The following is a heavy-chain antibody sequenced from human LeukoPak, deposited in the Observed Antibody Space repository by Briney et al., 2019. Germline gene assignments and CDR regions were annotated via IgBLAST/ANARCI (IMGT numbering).Heavy chain of an antibody. CDR2: ISSSSYI. J-gene: IGHJ4*02. V-gene: IGHV3-21*01. CDR3: ARSTVALPYDY. D-gene: IGHD4-17*01. CDR1: GFTFSSYS. Sequence: GGSLRLSCAASGFTFSSYSMTWVRQAPGKGLEWVSSISSSSYIYYADSVKGRFTISRDNAKNSLYLQMNSLRAEDTAVYYCARSTVALPYDYWGQGTLVTVSS.